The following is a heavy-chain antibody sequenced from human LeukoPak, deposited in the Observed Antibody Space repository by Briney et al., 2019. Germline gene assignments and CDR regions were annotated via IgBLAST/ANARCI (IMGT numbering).Heavy chain of an antibody. D-gene: IGHD6-19*01. V-gene: IGHV4-34*01. CDR3: ARGRGAVAGNLYYYYMDV. CDR1: GGSFSGYY. Sequence: SETLSLTCAVYGGSFSGYYWSWIRQTPGKGLEWIGEINHSGSINYNPSLKSRVTISVDTSKNQFSLKLSSVTAADTAVYYCARGRGAVAGNLYYYYMDVWGKGTTVTVSS. CDR2: INHSGSI. J-gene: IGHJ6*03.